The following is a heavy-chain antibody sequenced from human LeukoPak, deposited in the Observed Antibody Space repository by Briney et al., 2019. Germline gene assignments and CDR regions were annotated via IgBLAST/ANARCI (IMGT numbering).Heavy chain of an antibody. CDR1: GHTFTRYG. V-gene: IGHV1-18*01. CDR3: ARVFSSYYDSSGSFDY. Sequence: GASVKVSCKASGHTFTRYGISWVRQAPGQGLEWMGWTSAYNGNTNYAQTLQGRVTMTTDTSTSTAYMELRSLRSDDTAVYYCARVFSSYYDSSGSFDYWGQGTLVTVSS. J-gene: IGHJ4*02. CDR2: TSAYNGNT. D-gene: IGHD3-22*01.